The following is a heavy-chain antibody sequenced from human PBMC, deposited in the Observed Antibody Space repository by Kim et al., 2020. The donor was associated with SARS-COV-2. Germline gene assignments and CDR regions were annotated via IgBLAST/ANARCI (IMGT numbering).Heavy chain of an antibody. CDR1: GFTFSSYS. J-gene: IGHJ4*02. D-gene: IGHD3-10*01. Sequence: GGSLRLSCAASGFTFSSYSMNWVRQAPGKGLEWVSYISSSSSYIYYADSVKGRFTISRDNAKNSLYLQMNSLRAEDTAVYYCAREDVGDYGSGSYYFYWGQGTLVTVSS. V-gene: IGHV3-21*01. CDR3: AREDVGDYGSGSYYFY. CDR2: ISSSSSYI.